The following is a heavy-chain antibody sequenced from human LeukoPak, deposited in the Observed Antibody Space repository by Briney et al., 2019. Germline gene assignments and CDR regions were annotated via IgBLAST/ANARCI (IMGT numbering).Heavy chain of an antibody. V-gene: IGHV4-39*01. J-gene: IGHJ1*01. CDR1: GDSVSRSDSY. D-gene: IGHD3-22*01. Sequence: SETLSLTCSVSGDSVSRSDSYWDWIRQPPGKGLEWIGTIYYSGRTYYSPSLKSRVTMSVDPSNNQFSLNLRSVTAADTALYYCTRRRYYDGSGYLEWGQGTLLSVSS. CDR2: IYYSGRT. CDR3: TRRRYYDGSGYLE.